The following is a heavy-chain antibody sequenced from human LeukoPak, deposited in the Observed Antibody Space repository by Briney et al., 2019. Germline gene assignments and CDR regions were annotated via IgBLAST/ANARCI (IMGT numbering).Heavy chain of an antibody. CDR3: AKSNYYGSGSYYKGYYYYRMDV. J-gene: IGHJ6*02. CDR1: GFTFSSYA. D-gene: IGHD3-10*01. CDR2: ISGSGGST. V-gene: IGHV3-23*01. Sequence: GGSLRLSCAASGFTFSSYAMSWVRQAPVKALEWVSAISGSGGSTYYADSVKGRFTISRDNSKNTLYLQMNSLRAEDTAVYYCAKSNYYGSGSYYKGYYYYRMDVWGQGTTVTVSS.